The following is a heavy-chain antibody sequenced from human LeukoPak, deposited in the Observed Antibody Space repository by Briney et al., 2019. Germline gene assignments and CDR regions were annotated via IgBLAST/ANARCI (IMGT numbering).Heavy chain of an antibody. CDR1: GFTFSNYP. CDR3: AKRFGAAGYYFDY. D-gene: IGHD3-10*01. Sequence: GGSLRLSCEASGFTFSNYPMSWVRQAPGRGLEWVSVISESGDVTHYADAMKGRFTISRDNAKNTLNLQMNSLRAEDTAIYYCAKRFGAAGYYFDYWGQGTLVTVSS. V-gene: IGHV3-23*01. J-gene: IGHJ4*02. CDR2: ISESGDVT.